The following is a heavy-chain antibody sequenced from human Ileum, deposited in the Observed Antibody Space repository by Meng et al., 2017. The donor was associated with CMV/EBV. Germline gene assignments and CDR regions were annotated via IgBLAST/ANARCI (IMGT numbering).Heavy chain of an antibody. V-gene: IGHV4-39*07. Sequence: SETLSLTCTVSGGSISSSSYYWAWIRQPPGKGLEWIGNIYHSGSAYYNPSLKSRVTISVDTSNNQFSLKMTYVTAADTAVYSCARVPLTAFTGTPYFDFWGQGTLVTVSS. CDR1: GGSISSSSYY. CDR2: IYHSGSA. J-gene: IGHJ4*02. CDR3: ARVPLTAFTGTPYFDF. D-gene: IGHD1-7*01.